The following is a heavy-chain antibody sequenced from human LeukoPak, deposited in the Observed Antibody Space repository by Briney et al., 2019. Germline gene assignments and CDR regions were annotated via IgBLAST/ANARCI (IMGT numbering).Heavy chain of an antibody. CDR1: GYTFTGYY. Sequence: ASVKVSCKASGYTFTGYYMHWVRQAPGQGLEWMGWINPNSGGTSYAQKFQGRVTMTRDTSTSTVYMELSSLRSEDTAVYYCARASSGWFFDYWGQGTLVTVSS. J-gene: IGHJ4*02. CDR2: INPNSGGT. CDR3: ARASSGWFFDY. V-gene: IGHV1-2*02. D-gene: IGHD6-19*01.